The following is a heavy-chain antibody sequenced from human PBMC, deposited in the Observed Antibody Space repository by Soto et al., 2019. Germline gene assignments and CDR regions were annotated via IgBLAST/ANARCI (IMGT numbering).Heavy chain of an antibody. V-gene: IGHV4-4*02. Sequence: QVQLRESGPGLVKPSGTLFLTCAVSSGSVNSSNWWSWVRQPPGKGLEWIGEIYHGGSASYNPSLRSRVTMSVDKSKNHVFLQLSSVTAADTAVYYGARDPAAAGTFDYWGQGTLVTVSS. D-gene: IGHD6-13*01. J-gene: IGHJ4*02. CDR2: IYHGGSA. CDR1: SGSVNSSNW. CDR3: ARDPAAAGTFDY.